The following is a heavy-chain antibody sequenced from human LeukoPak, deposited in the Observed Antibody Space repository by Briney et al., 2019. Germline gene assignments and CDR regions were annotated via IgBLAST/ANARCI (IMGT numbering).Heavy chain of an antibody. Sequence: SETLSLTCTVSGGSISSYYWSWIRQPPGKGLEWIGYIYYSGSTNYNPSLKSRVTISVDTSKNQFSLKLSSVTAADTAVYYCARVGVDTAMDDYYGMDVWGQGTTVTVSS. CDR3: ARVGVDTAMDDYYGMDV. J-gene: IGHJ6*02. CDR1: GGSISSYY. D-gene: IGHD5-18*01. V-gene: IGHV4-59*01. CDR2: IYYSGST.